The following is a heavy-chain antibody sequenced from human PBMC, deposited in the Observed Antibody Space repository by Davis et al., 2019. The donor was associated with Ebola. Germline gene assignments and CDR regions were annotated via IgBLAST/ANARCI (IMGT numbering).Heavy chain of an antibody. J-gene: IGHJ6*02. V-gene: IGHV5-51*01. CDR2: IYPGDSDT. CDR1: GYSFTSYW. CDR3: ARSYSSLTYYYGMDV. Sequence: GESLKISCQGSGYSFTSYWIGWVRQMPGKGLEWMGIIYPGDSDTRYSPSFQGQVTISADKSISTAYLQWSSLKASDTAMYYCARSYSSLTYYYGMDVWGQGTTVTVSS. D-gene: IGHD6-6*01.